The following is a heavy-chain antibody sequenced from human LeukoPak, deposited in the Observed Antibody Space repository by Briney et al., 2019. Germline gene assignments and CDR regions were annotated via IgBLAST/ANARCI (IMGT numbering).Heavy chain of an antibody. J-gene: IGHJ4*02. Sequence: SETLSLTCTVSGYSLSSGYYWGWIRQPPGKGREWIGSIYHSGNTYYNPSLKSRVTMSVDTSKNQFSLKLSSVTAADTAVYYCARDTAAAPGGLTRYYFDYWGQGTLVTVSS. CDR2: IYHSGNT. CDR3: ARDTAAAPGGLTRYYFDY. CDR1: GYSLSSGYY. V-gene: IGHV4-38-2*02. D-gene: IGHD6-13*01.